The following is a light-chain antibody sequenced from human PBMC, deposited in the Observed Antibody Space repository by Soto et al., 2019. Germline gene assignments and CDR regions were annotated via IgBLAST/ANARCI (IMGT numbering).Light chain of an antibody. CDR1: SSNIGENY. V-gene: IGLV1-36*01. CDR3: VAWDDSLDGHV. J-gene: IGLJ3*02. CDR2: HDD. Sequence: QSVLTQPPSVSAAPRQRVTISCSGSSSNIGENYVNWYQQLPGKAPKLLIYHDDLLSAGVSDRFSGSKSGTSASLAISDLQSEDEAVYYCVAWDDSLDGHVFGGGTKLTVL.